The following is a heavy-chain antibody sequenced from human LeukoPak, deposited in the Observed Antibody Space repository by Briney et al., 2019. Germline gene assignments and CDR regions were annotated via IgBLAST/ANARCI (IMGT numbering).Heavy chain of an antibody. CDR1: GFTFSSYW. Sequence: GGSLRLSCAASGFTFSSYWMHWVRQAPGKGLVWVSRITSDGSSTSYADSVKGRFTISRDNAKNTLYLQMNSLRAEDPAIYYCARDNSPGWFDPWGQGTLVTVSS. CDR2: ITSDGSST. J-gene: IGHJ5*02. CDR3: ARDNSPGWFDP. V-gene: IGHV3-74*01. D-gene: IGHD4-11*01.